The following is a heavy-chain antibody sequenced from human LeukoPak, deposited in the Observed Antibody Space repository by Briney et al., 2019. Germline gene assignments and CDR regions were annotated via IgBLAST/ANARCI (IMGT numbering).Heavy chain of an antibody. D-gene: IGHD3-3*01. Sequence: SVKVSCKASGGTFSSYAISWVRQAPGQGLEWMGGIIPIFGTANYAQKFQGRVTITADESTSTAYMELSSPRSEDTAVYYCAHSPGHEGRYDFWSGRLDYWGQGTLVTVSS. J-gene: IGHJ4*02. CDR1: GGTFSSYA. CDR3: AHSPGHEGRYDFWSGRLDY. V-gene: IGHV1-69*01. CDR2: IIPIFGTA.